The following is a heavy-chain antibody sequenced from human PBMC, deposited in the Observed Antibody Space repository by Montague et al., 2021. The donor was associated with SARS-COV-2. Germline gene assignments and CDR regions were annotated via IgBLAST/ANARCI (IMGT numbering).Heavy chain of an antibody. CDR1: GDSVSSNIAT. D-gene: IGHD6-19*01. CDR2: TYYRSSFYN. J-gene: IGHJ4*02. Sequence: CAISGDSVSSNIATWNWIRQSPSRGLEWLGRTYYRSSFYNDYALSVKSRLNIQPDSAKNQFSLQLTSVTPEDTAIYYCARQDTSGWLTFDYWGQGILVTVSS. V-gene: IGHV6-1*01. CDR3: ARQDTSGWLTFDY.